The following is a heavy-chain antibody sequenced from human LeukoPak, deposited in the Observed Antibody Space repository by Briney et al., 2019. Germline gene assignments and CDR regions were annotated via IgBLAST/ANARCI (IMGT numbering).Heavy chain of an antibody. Sequence: GGSLRLSCAASGFIVSSSYMTWVRQAPGKGLEWVSLIYIGNTTYYADSVKGRFTISRDNSKNTLYLQMNSLRAEDTALYYCARDNPTGVGVSMDIWGKGTMVTVSS. V-gene: IGHV3-53*01. CDR3: ARDNPTGVGVSMDI. CDR2: IYIGNTT. CDR1: GFIVSSSY. D-gene: IGHD1-1*01. J-gene: IGHJ6*03.